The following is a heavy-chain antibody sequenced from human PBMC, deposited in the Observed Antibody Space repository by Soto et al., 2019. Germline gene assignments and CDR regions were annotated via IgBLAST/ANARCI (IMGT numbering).Heavy chain of an antibody. Sequence: QVQLQESGPGLVKPSGTLSLTCAVSGGSISSRNWWSWVRQPPGKGLEWIGEIYHRGSPNYNPSLKSRVTMSVDISKNQFSLKLSTVTAAGTAVYYCARSPIIVSASGSVQEDPRWFDPWGQGTLVTVSS. CDR2: IYHRGSP. CDR1: GGSISSRNW. CDR3: ARSPIIVSASGSVQEDPRWFDP. J-gene: IGHJ5*02. V-gene: IGHV4-4*02. D-gene: IGHD2-15*01.